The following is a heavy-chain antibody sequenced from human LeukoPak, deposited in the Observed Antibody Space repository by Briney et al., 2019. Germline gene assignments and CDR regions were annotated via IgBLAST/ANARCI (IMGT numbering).Heavy chain of an antibody. D-gene: IGHD2-15*01. V-gene: IGHV4-59*08. CDR3: ARHGFSFKDARYCSGGSCYSIDY. CDR1: GGSISSYY. CDR2: IYYSGST. Sequence: SETLSLTCTVSGGSISSYYWSWIRQPPGKGLEWIGYIYYSGSTNYNPSLKSRVTISVDTSKNQFSLKLSSVTAADTAVYYCARHGFSFKDARYCSGGSCYSIDYWGQGTLVTVSS. J-gene: IGHJ4*02.